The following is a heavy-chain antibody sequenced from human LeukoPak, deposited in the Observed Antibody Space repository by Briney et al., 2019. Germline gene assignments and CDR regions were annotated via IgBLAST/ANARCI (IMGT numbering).Heavy chain of an antibody. CDR1: GFTFSRNC. J-gene: IGHJ4*02. CDR2: IREDGTET. CDR3: AKEGKNLQNS. D-gene: IGHD1-1*01. Sequence: GGSLRLSCAASGFTFSRNCMRWVRLAPGKGLECVSNIREDGTETYYADSVKGRFTISRDNSKNSLYLQMNSLRVEDTAVYYCAKEGKNLQNSWGQGALVTVSS. V-gene: IGHV3-7*03.